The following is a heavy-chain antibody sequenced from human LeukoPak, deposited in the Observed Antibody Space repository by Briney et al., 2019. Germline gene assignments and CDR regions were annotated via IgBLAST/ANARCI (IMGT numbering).Heavy chain of an antibody. D-gene: IGHD3-16*01. CDR3: AKDLWGQYFDY. J-gene: IGHJ4*02. CDR1: GYTFTVNG. Sequence: ASVKVSCKASGYTFTVNGISWMRQAPGQGLEWLGWISANSGDTNYAEQFQGRLTLATDTSTSTAYMELRSLRDDDTAVYYCAKDLWGQYFDYWGQGTLVTVSS. CDR2: ISANSGDT. V-gene: IGHV1-18*01.